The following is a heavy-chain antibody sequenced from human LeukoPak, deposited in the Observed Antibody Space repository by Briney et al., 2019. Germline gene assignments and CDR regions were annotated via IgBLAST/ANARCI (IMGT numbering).Heavy chain of an antibody. V-gene: IGHV3-21*06. J-gene: IGHJ4*02. CDR2: ISGDSRYI. Sequence: GGSLRLSCAASGFTFSDYSLNWVRQAPGKGLEWVSCISGDSRYIYYADSVKGRSTISRDNAQNSLYLHMNSLRGEDTAVYYCARGTFSSSWSEFDYWGQGTLVTVSS. CDR3: ARGTFSSSWSEFDY. D-gene: IGHD6-13*01. CDR1: GFTFSDYS.